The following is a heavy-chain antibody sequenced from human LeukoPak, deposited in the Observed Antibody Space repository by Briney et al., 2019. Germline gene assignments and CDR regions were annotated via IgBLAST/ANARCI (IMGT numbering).Heavy chain of an antibody. CDR1: GGSISSYY. Sequence: PSETLSLTCTVSGGSISSYYWSWIRQPAWKRLECIGRIYTSGSTNYNPSLKSRVTMSVDTSKNQFSLKLSSVTAADTAVYYCARDTEGSSSYWFDPWGQGTLVTVSS. CDR2: IYTSGST. J-gene: IGHJ5*02. CDR3: ARDTEGSSSYWFDP. V-gene: IGHV4-4*07. D-gene: IGHD6-6*01.